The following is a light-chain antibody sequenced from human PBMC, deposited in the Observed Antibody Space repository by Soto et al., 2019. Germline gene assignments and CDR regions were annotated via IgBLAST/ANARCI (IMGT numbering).Light chain of an antibody. V-gene: IGKV3-20*01. CDR3: QQYGSSPPVT. J-gene: IGKJ5*01. Sequence: EIVLTQSPGTLSVSPGERATLSCRASQSVGRNYLAWYQQKPGQAPRLLIYGASGRATGIPDRFSGSGSGTDFTLTINRLEPEDFAVYYCQQYGSSPPVTFGQGTRLEIK. CDR2: GAS. CDR1: QSVGRNY.